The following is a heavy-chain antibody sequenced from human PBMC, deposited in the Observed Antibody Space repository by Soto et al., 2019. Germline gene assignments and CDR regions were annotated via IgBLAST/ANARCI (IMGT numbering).Heavy chain of an antibody. CDR3: ARDPHYYDSSGSGPYYGMDV. CDR2: IYTSGST. CDR1: GGSISSYY. J-gene: IGHJ6*02. D-gene: IGHD3-22*01. V-gene: IGHV4-4*07. Sequence: PSETLSLTCTVSGGSISSYYWSWIRQPAGKGLEWIGRIYTSGSTNYNPSLKSRVTMSVDTSKNQFSLKLSSVTAADTAVYYCARDPHYYDSSGSGPYYGMDVWGQGTTVTVSS.